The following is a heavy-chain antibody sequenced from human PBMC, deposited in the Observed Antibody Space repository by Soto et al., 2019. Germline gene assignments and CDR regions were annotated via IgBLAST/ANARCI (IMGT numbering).Heavy chain of an antibody. CDR2: ISYDGSNK. CDR3: AKSRGVGAQGDYYYGMDV. V-gene: IGHV3-30*18. CDR1: WFNFGDHG. J-gene: IGHJ6*02. Sequence: WGALRNSTGASWFNFGDHGSRRVLQAPGKGVEWVAVISYDGSNKYYADSVKGRFTISRDNSKNTLYLQMNSLRAEDTAVYYCAKSRGVGAQGDYYYGMDVWGQGTTVTVSS. D-gene: IGHD1-26*01.